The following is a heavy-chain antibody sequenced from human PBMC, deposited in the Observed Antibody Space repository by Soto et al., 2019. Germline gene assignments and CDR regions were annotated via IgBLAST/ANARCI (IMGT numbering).Heavy chain of an antibody. Sequence: QVQLQESGPGLVKPSETLSLTCTVSGASISSYYWTWIRQPPGKGLEWIGYIYNSGTTKYNPSLKSRVTRSADTSKNQFSLKLSSVTAADTAVYYCAKGAPSYYDSRGDNWFDPWGQGTLVTVSS. D-gene: IGHD3-22*01. CDR3: AKGAPSYYDSRGDNWFDP. CDR2: IYNSGTT. J-gene: IGHJ5*02. CDR1: GASISSYY. V-gene: IGHV4-59*01.